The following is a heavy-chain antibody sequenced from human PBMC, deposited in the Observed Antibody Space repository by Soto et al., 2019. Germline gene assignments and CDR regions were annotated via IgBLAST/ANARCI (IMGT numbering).Heavy chain of an antibody. CDR3: AKGYSNYGLYFDY. Sequence: PGGSLRLSCAASGFTFNSYAMSWVRQAPGKGLEWVSTISGSGGSTYYADSVKGRFTISRDNSKNTLYLQMNSLRAEDTAVYYCAKGYSNYGLYFDYWGQGTLVTVSS. V-gene: IGHV3-23*01. D-gene: IGHD4-4*01. J-gene: IGHJ4*02. CDR2: ISGSGGST. CDR1: GFTFNSYA.